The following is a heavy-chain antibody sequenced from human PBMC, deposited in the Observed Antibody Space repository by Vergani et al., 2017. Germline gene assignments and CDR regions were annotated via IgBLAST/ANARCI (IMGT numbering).Heavy chain of an antibody. V-gene: IGHV3-33*04. J-gene: IGHJ3*02. CDR1: GFTLTSYG. D-gene: IGHD4-17*01. Sequence: QVQLVESGGGVVQPGRSLRLSCATSGFTLTSYGIHWVRQAPGKGPEWVAVTWFDGRNKFYSDSVKGRFIISRDYSKDTLHLQMNSLRPEDTAVYYCARGMTTETTDLDGFDIWSQGTMVSVSS. CDR2: TWFDGRNK. CDR3: ARGMTTETTDLDGFDI.